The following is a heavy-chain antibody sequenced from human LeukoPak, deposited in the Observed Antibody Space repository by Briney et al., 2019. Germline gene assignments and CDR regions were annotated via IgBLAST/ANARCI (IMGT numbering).Heavy chain of an antibody. V-gene: IGHV1-18*01. CDR2: ISAYNGNT. D-gene: IGHD3-3*01. CDR3: ARAQSQLRSGNWFDP. J-gene: IGHJ5*02. Sequence: ASVKVSCKASGYTFTSYGISWVRQAPGQGLEWMGWISAYNGNTNYAQKLQGRVTMTTDTSTSTAYMELRSLRSGDTAVYYCARAQSQLRSGNWFDPWGQGTLVTVSS. CDR1: GYTFTSYG.